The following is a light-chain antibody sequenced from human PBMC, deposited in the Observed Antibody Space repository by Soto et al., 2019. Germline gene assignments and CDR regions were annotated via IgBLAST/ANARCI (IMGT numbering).Light chain of an antibody. Sequence: QSVLTQPPSVSGAPGQGVTISCTGSSSNLGAGYDVHWYQQLPGAAPELLIYANNKRPSGVLDRFSGSKSGTSASLAITGLQAEDEADYYCQSYDNSLSGSWVFGGGTKVTVL. CDR3: QSYDNSLSGSWV. CDR2: ANN. CDR1: SSNLGAGYD. V-gene: IGLV1-40*01. J-gene: IGLJ3*02.